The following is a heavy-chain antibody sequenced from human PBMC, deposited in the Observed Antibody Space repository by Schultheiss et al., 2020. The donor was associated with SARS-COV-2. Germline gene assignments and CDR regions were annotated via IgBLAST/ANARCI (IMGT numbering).Heavy chain of an antibody. V-gene: IGHV4-59*01. CDR1: GGSISSYY. J-gene: IGHJ3*02. CDR3: ARSLGYFDWLLYHAFDI. CDR2: IYYSGST. Sequence: GSLRLSCTVSGGSISSYYWSWIRQPPGKGLEWIGYIYYSGSTNYNPSLKSRVTISVDTSKNQFSLKLSSVTAADTAVYYCARSLGYFDWLLYHAFDIWGQGTMVTVSS. D-gene: IGHD3-9*01.